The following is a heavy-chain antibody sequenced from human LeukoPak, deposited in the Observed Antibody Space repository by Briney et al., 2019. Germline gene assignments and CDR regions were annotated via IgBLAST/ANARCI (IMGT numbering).Heavy chain of an antibody. Sequence: GGTLRLSCAASGFTFSDYYVSWIRQAPGKGLEWVSYISSSGSSIYYADSVKRRFTISRDNAKNSLYLQMNSLKAEDTAFYYCARVLTTGGFDYWGQGTLVTVSS. CDR3: ARVLTTGGFDY. J-gene: IGHJ4*02. CDR1: GFTFSDYY. V-gene: IGHV3-11*01. D-gene: IGHD4-17*01. CDR2: ISSSGSSI.